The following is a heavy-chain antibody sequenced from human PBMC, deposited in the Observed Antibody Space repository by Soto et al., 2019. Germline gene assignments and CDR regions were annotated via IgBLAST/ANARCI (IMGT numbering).Heavy chain of an antibody. CDR1: GFTFSSYG. Sequence: QVQLVESGGGVVQPGRSLRLSCAASGFTFSSYGMHWVRQAPGKGLEWGAVIWYDGSNKYYADSVKGRFTISRDNSKSTLDLQMNSLRAEDTAVYYCAREKGPIAVAGLGFDLWGRGTLVTVSS. CDR3: AREKGPIAVAGLGFDL. D-gene: IGHD6-19*01. CDR2: IWYDGSNK. V-gene: IGHV3-33*01. J-gene: IGHJ2*01.